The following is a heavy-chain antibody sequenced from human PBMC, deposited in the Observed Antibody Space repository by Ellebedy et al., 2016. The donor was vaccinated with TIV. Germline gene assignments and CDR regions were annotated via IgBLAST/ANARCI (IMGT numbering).Heavy chain of an antibody. Sequence: GESLKISXAASGFTFSSYAMHWVRQAPGKGLEWVAVISYDGSNKYYADSVKGRFTISRDNSKNTLYLQMNSLRAEDTAVYYCARERVTVVMGDGMDVWGQGTTVTVSS. CDR3: ARERVTVVMGDGMDV. CDR2: ISYDGSNK. D-gene: IGHD4-23*01. V-gene: IGHV3-30-3*01. J-gene: IGHJ6*02. CDR1: GFTFSSYA.